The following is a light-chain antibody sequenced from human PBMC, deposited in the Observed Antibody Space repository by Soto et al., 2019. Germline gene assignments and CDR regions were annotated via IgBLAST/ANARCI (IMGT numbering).Light chain of an antibody. CDR1: QTITTY. CDR2: AAS. V-gene: IGKV1-39*01. Sequence: DIQMTQSPSSLSASVGDRVTITFRASQTITTYLNWFQQKPGKAPKLLIYAASSLHSGVPSRFSGSGSPTDLTLTIRSLQPQDFATYYCQQSYITPWKFGKGTKV. J-gene: IGKJ1*01. CDR3: QQSYITPWK.